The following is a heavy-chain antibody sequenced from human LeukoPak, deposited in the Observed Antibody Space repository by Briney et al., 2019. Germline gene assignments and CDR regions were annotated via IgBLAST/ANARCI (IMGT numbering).Heavy chain of an antibody. CDR2: INPNSGGT. CDR1: GYTFTGYY. CDR3: ARGDSGYDVFDY. V-gene: IGHV1-2*02. J-gene: IGHJ4*02. D-gene: IGHD5-12*01. Sequence: ASVKVSCKASGYTFTGYYMHWVRQAPGQGLKWMGWINPNSGGTNYAQKFQGRVTMTRDTSISTAYMELSRLRSDDTAVYYCARGDSGYDVFDYWGQGTLVTVSS.